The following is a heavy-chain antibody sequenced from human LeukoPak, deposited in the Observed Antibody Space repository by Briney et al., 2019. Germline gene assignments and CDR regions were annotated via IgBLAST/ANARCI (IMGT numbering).Heavy chain of an antibody. J-gene: IGHJ4*02. CDR2: ISSSSSYI. Sequence: GGSLRLSCAASGFTFSSYSMNWVRQAPGKGLEWVSSISSSSSYIYYADSVKGRFTISRDNAKNSLYLQMNSLRAEDTAVYYCARDWGEYGDYLEYWGQGTLVTVSS. D-gene: IGHD3-16*01. V-gene: IGHV3-21*01. CDR1: GFTFSSYS. CDR3: ARDWGEYGDYLEY.